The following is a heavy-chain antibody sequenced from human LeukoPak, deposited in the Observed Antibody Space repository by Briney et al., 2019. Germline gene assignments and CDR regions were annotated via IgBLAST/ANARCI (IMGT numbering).Heavy chain of an antibody. CDR2: INHSGST. Sequence: PSETLSLTCAVYGGSFSGYYWSWIRQPPGKGLEWIGEINHSGSTNYNPSLKSRVTISVDASKNQFSLKLSSVTAADTAVYYCARGLRGVIGYWGQGTLVTVSS. CDR1: GGSFSGYY. CDR3: ARGLRGVIGY. J-gene: IGHJ4*02. V-gene: IGHV4-34*01. D-gene: IGHD3-10*01.